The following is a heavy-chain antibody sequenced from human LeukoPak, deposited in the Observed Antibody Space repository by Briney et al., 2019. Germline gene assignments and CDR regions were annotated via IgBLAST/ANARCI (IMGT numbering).Heavy chain of an antibody. CDR2: ISSSSSYI. V-gene: IGHV3-11*06. CDR3: ARDLGDFWSGYPYGMDA. J-gene: IGHJ6*02. D-gene: IGHD3-3*01. Sequence: GGSLRLSCAASGFTFSDYYMSWIRQAPGKGLEWVSSISSSSSYIYYADSVKGRFTISRDNAKNSLYLQMNSLRAEDTAVYYCARDLGDFWSGYPYGMDAWGQGTTVTVSS. CDR1: GFTFSDYY.